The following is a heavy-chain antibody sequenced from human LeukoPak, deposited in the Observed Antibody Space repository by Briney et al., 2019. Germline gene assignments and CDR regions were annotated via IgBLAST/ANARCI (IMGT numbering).Heavy chain of an antibody. D-gene: IGHD3-22*01. CDR3: AKGSLMWLLGTA. CDR2: ISYDGSNK. V-gene: IGHV3-30*18. Sequence: PGRSLRLSCAASGFTFSSYGMHWVRQAPGKGLEWVAVISYDGSNKYYADSVKGRLTISRDNSKNTLYLQMNSLRAEDTAVYYCAKGSLMWLLGTAWGQGTLVTVSS. J-gene: IGHJ4*02. CDR1: GFTFSSYG.